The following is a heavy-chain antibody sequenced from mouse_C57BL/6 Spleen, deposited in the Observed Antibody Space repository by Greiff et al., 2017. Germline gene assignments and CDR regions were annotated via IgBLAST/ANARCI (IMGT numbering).Heavy chain of an antibody. CDR2: INPNNGGT. J-gene: IGHJ2*01. V-gene: IGHV1-22*01. CDR1: GYTFTDYN. CDR3: ARTGTSTMVPYYFGY. D-gene: IGHD2-1*01. Sequence: VQLQQSGPELVKPGASVKMSCKASGYTFTDYNMHWVKQSHGKSLEWIGYINPNNGGTSYNQKFKGKATLTVNKSSSTAYMELRSLTSEDSAVYYCARTGTSTMVPYYFGYWGQGTTLTVSS.